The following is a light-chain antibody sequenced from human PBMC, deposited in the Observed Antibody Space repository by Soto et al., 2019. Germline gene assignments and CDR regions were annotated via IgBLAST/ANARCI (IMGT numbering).Light chain of an antibody. CDR2: GAS. J-gene: IGKJ1*01. CDR1: QSVGSN. CDR3: QQYNNWPPDRT. V-gene: IGKV3-15*01. Sequence: EIVMTQSPATLSVSPGERATLSCRASQSVGSNLAWYQQKPCQAPRLLIYGASTRATGIPARFSGSGSGTEFTLTISSLQCEDFAIYFCQQYNNWPPDRTFGQGTKVEIK.